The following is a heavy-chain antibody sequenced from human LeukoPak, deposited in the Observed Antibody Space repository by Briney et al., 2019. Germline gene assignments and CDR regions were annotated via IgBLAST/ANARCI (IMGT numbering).Heavy chain of an antibody. CDR2: IIPIFGTA. D-gene: IGHD3-10*01. Sequence: SVKVSCKASGGTFSSYAISWVRQAPGQGLEWMGGIIPIFGTANYAQKFQGRVTITADGSTSTAYMELSSLRSEDTAVYYCARNYGSGSYYMYYYYGMDVWGQGTTVTVSS. CDR1: GGTFSSYA. J-gene: IGHJ6*02. CDR3: ARNYGSGSYYMYYYYGMDV. V-gene: IGHV1-69*13.